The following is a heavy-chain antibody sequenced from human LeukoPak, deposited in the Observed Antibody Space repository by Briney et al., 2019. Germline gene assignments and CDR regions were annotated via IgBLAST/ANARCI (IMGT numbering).Heavy chain of an antibody. V-gene: IGHV4-61*02. CDR1: GGSISSGSYY. Sequence: SETLSLTCTVSGGSISSGSYYWSWIRQPAGKGLEWIGRIYTSGSTNYNPSLKSRVTISVDTSKNQFSLKLSSVTAADTAVYYCARDRDDDPNSSWYRSGLNWFDPWGQGTLVTVSP. CDR2: IYTSGST. CDR3: ARDRDDDPNSSWYRSGLNWFDP. D-gene: IGHD6-13*01. J-gene: IGHJ5*02.